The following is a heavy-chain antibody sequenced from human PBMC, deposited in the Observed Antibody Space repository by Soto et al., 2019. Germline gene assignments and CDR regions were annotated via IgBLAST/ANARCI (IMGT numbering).Heavy chain of an antibody. J-gene: IGHJ4*02. CDR1: GFTFSSYA. CDR2: ISGSGGST. CDR3: AKDQRGMDY. V-gene: IGHV3-23*01. Sequence: PGGSLRLSCAASGFTFSSYAMSWVRQAPGKGLEWVSAISGSGGSTYYADSVKVRFTISRDNSKNTLYLQINSPRAEDTAVYYCAKDQRGMDYWGQGTLVTVSS.